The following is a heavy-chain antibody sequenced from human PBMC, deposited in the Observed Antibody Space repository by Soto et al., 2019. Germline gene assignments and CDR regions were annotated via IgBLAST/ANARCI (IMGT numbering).Heavy chain of an antibody. D-gene: IGHD4-17*01. V-gene: IGHV3-66*01. CDR3: ARGDGEYGRRLAT. J-gene: IGHJ5*02. CDR1: GFTVSTNY. Sequence: EVQLVESGGGLVQPGGSLRISCVASGFTVSTNYVSWVRQAPGKGLEWVSIIYDGGSTYYADSVKGRFTISRDNSKNTVYLQMNSLIGVDTAGYYCARGDGEYGRRLATWGQGTLFTVSS. CDR2: IYDGGST.